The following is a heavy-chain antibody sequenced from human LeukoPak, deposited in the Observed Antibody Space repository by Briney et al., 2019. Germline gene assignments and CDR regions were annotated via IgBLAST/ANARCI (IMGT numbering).Heavy chain of an antibody. V-gene: IGHV3-7*03. CDR3: ARDQYDTWSRRGNFDS. D-gene: IGHD3-3*01. CDR2: IKLDGSEK. Sequence: PGGSLRLSCVASGFSFSSYGMTWVRQAPGKGLEWVANIKLDGSEKNYVDSVKGRFTISRDYTKNSLYLQMNSLRVEDTAVFYCARDQYDTWSRRGNFDSWGQGTLVIVSS. J-gene: IGHJ4*02. CDR1: GFSFSSYG.